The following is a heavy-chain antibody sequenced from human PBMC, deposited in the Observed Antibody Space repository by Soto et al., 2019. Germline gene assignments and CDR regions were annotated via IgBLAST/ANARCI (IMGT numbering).Heavy chain of an antibody. D-gene: IGHD3-10*01. V-gene: IGHV4-39*07. CDR3: ARGRSYYGSGSQRAVYYYYYMDV. J-gene: IGHJ6*03. CDR1: GGSISSSSYY. Sequence: SETLSLTCTVSGGSISSSSYYWGRIRQPPGKGLEWIGSINYSGSTYYNPSLKSRVTISVDTSKNQFSLKLSSVTAADTAVYYCARGRSYYGSGSQRAVYYYYYMDVWGKGTTVTVSS. CDR2: INYSGST.